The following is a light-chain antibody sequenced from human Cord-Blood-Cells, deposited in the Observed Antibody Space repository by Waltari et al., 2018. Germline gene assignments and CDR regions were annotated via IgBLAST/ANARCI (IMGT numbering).Light chain of an antibody. CDR1: SSDVGGYNY. J-gene: IGLJ2*01. V-gene: IGLV2-8*01. CDR2: EVS. CDR3: NSYAGSNNFVV. Sequence: QSALTQPPSASGSPGQSVTISCTGTSSDVGGYNYVSWYQQHPGKAPKLMIYEVSKRPSGVPVRFAGAKSVNTASLTVSGLQAEDEADYYCNSYAGSNNFVVFGGGTNLTVL.